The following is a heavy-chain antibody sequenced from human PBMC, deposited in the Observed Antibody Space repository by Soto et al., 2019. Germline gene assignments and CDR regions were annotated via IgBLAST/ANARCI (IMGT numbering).Heavy chain of an antibody. V-gene: IGHV1-69*08. J-gene: IGHJ2*01. CDR3: ARDRRVVTPTFTNTDWYFDL. Sequence: QVQLVQSGAEVKKPGSSVKVSCKASGGTFSRYTISWVRQAPGQGLEWMGRIIPILGIANYAQKFQGRVTITADKSTSTAYLELISLRSEDTAVYYCARDRRVVTPTFTNTDWYFDLWGRGTLVTVSS. CDR2: IIPILGIA. CDR1: GGTFSRYT. D-gene: IGHD2-15*01.